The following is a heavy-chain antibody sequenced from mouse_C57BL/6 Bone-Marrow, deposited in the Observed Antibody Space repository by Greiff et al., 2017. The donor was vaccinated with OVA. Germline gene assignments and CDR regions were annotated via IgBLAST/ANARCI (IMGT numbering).Heavy chain of an antibody. Sequence: EVQGVESGGGLVKPGGSLKLSCAASGFTFSDYGMHWVRQAPEKGLEWVAYISSGSSTIYYADTVTGRFTISRDNAKNPLFLQMTILRSEDTAMSYCARHDFGSSYGDFDYWGQGTTLTVSS. CDR2: ISSGSSTI. CDR1: GFTFSDYG. V-gene: IGHV5-17*01. CDR3: ARHDFGSSYGDFDY. J-gene: IGHJ2*01. D-gene: IGHD1-1*01.